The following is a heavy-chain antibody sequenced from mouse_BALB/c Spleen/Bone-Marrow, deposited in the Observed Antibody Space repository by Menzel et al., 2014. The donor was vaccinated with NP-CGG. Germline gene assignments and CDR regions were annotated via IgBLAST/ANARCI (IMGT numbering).Heavy chain of an antibody. Sequence: QVQLQQSEPQLVRPGASMKISCKASGYSFTTYWMHWVKQRPGQGLEWIGMIDPSDTETRLNERFKDKATLTVDKSSSTAYMQLSSPTSEDSAVYYCARGPNWDGPAWFVYWGQGTLVTVSA. V-gene: IGHV1S126*01. J-gene: IGHJ3*01. D-gene: IGHD4-1*01. CDR3: ARGPNWDGPAWFVY. CDR1: GYSFTTYW. CDR2: IDPSDTET.